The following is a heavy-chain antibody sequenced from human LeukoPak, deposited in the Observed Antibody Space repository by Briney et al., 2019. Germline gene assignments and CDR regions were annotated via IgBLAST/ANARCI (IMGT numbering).Heavy chain of an antibody. CDR1: GGSISSGSYY. CDR2: IYTSGST. CDR3: AREALPGYDLDY. V-gene: IGHV4-61*02. D-gene: IGHD2-2*01. Sequence: SETLSLTCTVWGGSISSGSYYWSWFRQPAGKGLEWIGRIYTSGSTNYNPSLKSRVTILVDTSKNQFSLKLSSVTAADTAVYYCAREALPGYDLDYWGQGTLVTVSS. J-gene: IGHJ4*02.